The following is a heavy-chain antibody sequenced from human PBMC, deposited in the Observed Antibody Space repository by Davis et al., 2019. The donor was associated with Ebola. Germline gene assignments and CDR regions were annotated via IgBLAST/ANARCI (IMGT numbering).Heavy chain of an antibody. J-gene: IGHJ5*02. D-gene: IGHD3-22*01. CDR2: IHYSGIT. Sequence: SETLSLTCTVSGASISIHYCSWIRQPPGKGLEWIGYIHYSGITSNNPSLKSRVTMSVDTSKNQFSLRLSSVTAADTAVYYCATQYSNGWFDPWGQGTLVTVSS. CDR1: GASISIHY. CDR3: ATQYSNGWFDP. V-gene: IGHV4-59*11.